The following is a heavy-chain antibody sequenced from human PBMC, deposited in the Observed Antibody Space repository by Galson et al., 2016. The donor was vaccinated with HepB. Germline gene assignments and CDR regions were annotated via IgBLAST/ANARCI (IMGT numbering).Heavy chain of an antibody. CDR3: AAGEWLAFDY. CDR2: INSDGTSA. D-gene: IGHD3-3*01. V-gene: IGHV3-74*01. CDR1: GFTFSSYY. Sequence: SLRLSCAASGFTFSSYYMYWVRQVPGKGLVWVSRINSDGTSAAYADSVKGRFAISRDNAKNTVCLQMNLLRDDDTAVYYCAAGEWLAFDYWGQGTLVSVSS. J-gene: IGHJ4*02.